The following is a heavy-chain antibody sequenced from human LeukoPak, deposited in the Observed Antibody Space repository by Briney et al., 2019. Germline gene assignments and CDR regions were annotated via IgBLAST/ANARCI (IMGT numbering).Heavy chain of an antibody. Sequence: PSVKLSCKASSHTFTSYGISWVRQAPGQGLEWMGWISAYNGNTNYAQKLQGRVTMTTDTSTSTAYMELRSLRSDDTAVYYCARATLHSRSYCGGDCYTDYWGQGTLVTVSS. V-gene: IGHV1-18*01. D-gene: IGHD2-21*02. J-gene: IGHJ4*02. CDR1: SHTFTSYG. CDR3: ARATLHSRSYCGGDCYTDY. CDR2: ISAYNGNT.